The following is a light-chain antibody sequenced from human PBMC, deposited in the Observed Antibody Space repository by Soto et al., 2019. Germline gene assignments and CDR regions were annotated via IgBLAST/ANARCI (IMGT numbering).Light chain of an antibody. V-gene: IGKV3D-15*01. CDR1: QSVDND. Sequence: ERAMTQSPATLSVSPLDRATLSSRASQSVDNDFASHQQKPGQPPRVLIYDASTRAHGSPARFSSSQSVTEFTRTISSLLSEDFAVYYGQQYNDWPRTFGQGTKVDIK. CDR3: QQYNDWPRT. J-gene: IGKJ1*01. CDR2: DAS.